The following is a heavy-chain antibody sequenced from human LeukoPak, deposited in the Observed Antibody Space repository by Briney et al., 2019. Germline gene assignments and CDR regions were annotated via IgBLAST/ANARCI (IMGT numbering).Heavy chain of an antibody. V-gene: IGHV4-30-2*01. D-gene: IGHD5-18*01. CDR2: IYHSGST. Sequence: PSQTLSLTCAVSGDSISSGGYSWRWIRQPPGKGLEWIGYIYHSGSTYYNPSLKSRVTISVDRSKNQFSLKLSSVTAADTAVYYCARGNPYSYGYNYWGQGTLVTVSS. J-gene: IGHJ4*02. CDR1: GDSISSGGYS. CDR3: ARGNPYSYGYNY.